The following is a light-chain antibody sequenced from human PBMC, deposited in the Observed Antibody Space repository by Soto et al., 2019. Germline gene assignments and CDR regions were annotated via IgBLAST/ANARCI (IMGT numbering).Light chain of an antibody. CDR1: QSVSSN. V-gene: IGKV3-15*01. CDR3: QQYNKWPLT. CDR2: GAS. J-gene: IGKJ4*01. Sequence: EIVMTQSPVTLSVSPGERATLSCRASQSVSSNLAWYQQKPGQAPRLLIYGASTSATDIPARFSGSGSGTEFILTISSLQSEDFAVYYCQQYNKWPLTFGGGTKVEIK.